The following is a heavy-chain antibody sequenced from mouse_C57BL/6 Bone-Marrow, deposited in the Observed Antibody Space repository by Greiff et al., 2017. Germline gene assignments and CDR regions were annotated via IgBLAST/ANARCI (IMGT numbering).Heavy chain of an antibody. CDR3: ARKIYYDYDGFAY. Sequence: EVQGVESGGGLVKPGGSLKLSCAASGFTFSDYGMHWVRQAPEQGLEWVAYISSGSSTIYYADTVKGRFTISRDNAKNTLFLQMTSLRSEDTAMYYGARKIYYDYDGFAYWGQGTLVTVSA. J-gene: IGHJ3*01. CDR2: ISSGSSTI. V-gene: IGHV5-17*01. D-gene: IGHD2-4*01. CDR1: GFTFSDYG.